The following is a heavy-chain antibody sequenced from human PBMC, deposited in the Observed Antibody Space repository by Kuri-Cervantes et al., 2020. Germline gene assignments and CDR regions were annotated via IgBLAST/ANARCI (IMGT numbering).Heavy chain of an antibody. CDR2: ISYDGSNK. D-gene: IGHD3-10*01. V-gene: IGHV3-30*18. CDR3: VKLWLWFGETNDY. CDR1: GFTFSSYD. Sequence: GGSLRLSCAASGFTFSSYDMHWVRQAPGKGLEWVAVISYDGSNKYYADSVKGRFTISRDNSKNTLYLQMNSLRAEDTAVYYCVKLWLWFGETNDYWGQGTLVTVSS. J-gene: IGHJ4*02.